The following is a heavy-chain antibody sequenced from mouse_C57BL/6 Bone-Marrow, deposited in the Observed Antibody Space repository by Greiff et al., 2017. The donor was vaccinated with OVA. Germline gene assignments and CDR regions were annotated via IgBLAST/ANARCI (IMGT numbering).Heavy chain of an antibody. D-gene: IGHD4-1*01. J-gene: IGHJ3*01. CDR2: ISSGGDYI. Sequence: EVKLVESGEGLVKPGGSLKLSCAASGFTFSSYAMSWVRQTPEKRLEWVAYISSGGDYIYYADTVKGRFTISRDNARNTLYLQMSSLKSEDTAMYYCTRGGKTGTFAYWGKGTLVTVSA. CDR1: GFTFSSYA. V-gene: IGHV5-9-1*02. CDR3: TRGGKTGTFAY.